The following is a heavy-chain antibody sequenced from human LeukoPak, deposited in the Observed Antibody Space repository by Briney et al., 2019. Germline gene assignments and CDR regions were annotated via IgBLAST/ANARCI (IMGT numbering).Heavy chain of an antibody. D-gene: IGHD6-13*01. Sequence: SVKVSCKASGGTFSSYAISWVRQAPGQGLEWMGGIIPIFGTANYAQKFQGRVTMTTDTSTSTAYMELRSLRSDDTAVYYCARLAAAGTEGAFDIWGQGTMVTVSS. CDR3: ARLAAAGTEGAFDI. V-gene: IGHV1-69*05. J-gene: IGHJ3*02. CDR1: GGTFSSYA. CDR2: IIPIFGTA.